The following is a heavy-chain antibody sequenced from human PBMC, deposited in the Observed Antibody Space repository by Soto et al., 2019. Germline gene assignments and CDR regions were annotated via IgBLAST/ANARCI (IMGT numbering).Heavy chain of an antibody. CDR2: IIPIFGTA. V-gene: IGHV1-69*13. CDR1: GGTFSSYA. J-gene: IGHJ3*02. D-gene: IGHD6-13*01. Sequence: SVKVSCKASGGTFSSYAISWVRQAPGQGLEWMGGIIPIFGTANYAQKFQGRVTITADESTSTAYMELSSLRSEDTAVYYCARDGGVSSSWYWGAFDIWGQGTMVTVSS. CDR3: ARDGGVSSSWYWGAFDI.